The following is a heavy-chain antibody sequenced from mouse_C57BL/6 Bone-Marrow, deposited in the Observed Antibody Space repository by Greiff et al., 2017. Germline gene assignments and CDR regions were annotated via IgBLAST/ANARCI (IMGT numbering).Heavy chain of an antibody. Sequence: EVQRVESGGGLVKPGGSLKLSCAASGFTFSDYGMHWVRQAPEKGLEWVAYISSGSSTIYYADTVKGRFTISSDNAKNTLFLQMTSLRSEDTAMYYCARDWLLRNYAMDYWGQGTSVTVSS. J-gene: IGHJ4*01. D-gene: IGHD2-3*01. V-gene: IGHV5-17*01. CDR1: GFTFSDYG. CDR2: ISSGSSTI. CDR3: ARDWLLRNYAMDY.